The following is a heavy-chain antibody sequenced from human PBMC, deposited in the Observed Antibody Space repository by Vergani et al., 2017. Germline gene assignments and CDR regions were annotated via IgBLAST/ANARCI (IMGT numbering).Heavy chain of an antibody. CDR2: LSASDRRT. CDR1: GFTFSTYA. V-gene: IGHV3-23*01. Sequence: EVQLLESGGGLVQPGGSLRLSCAASGFTFSTYAMTWVRQAPGKGLEWVSTLSASDRRTHYADSVKGGFTIARDISKNTLFLHMNSLRPEDTAVYYCAKVGRSEVAGTFGAFDLWGQGTMVTVSS. D-gene: IGHD6-19*01. J-gene: IGHJ3*01. CDR3: AKVGRSEVAGTFGAFDL.